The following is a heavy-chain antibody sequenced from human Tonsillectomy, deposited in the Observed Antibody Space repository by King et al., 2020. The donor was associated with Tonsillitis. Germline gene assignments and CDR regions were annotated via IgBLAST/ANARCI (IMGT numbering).Heavy chain of an antibody. CDR1: GGSISDYY. Sequence: QLQESGPGLVKPSETLSLTCTVSGGSISDYYWSWIRQPPGKGLEWIGYIHYSGSTNFSPSLNSRVTISVDTSKNQFSLKLSSVTAADTAVYYCARAWDYALYYFDYWGQGALVTVSS. V-gene: IGHV4-59*01. D-gene: IGHD2-2*01. CDR3: ARAWDYALYYFDY. J-gene: IGHJ4*02. CDR2: IHYSGST.